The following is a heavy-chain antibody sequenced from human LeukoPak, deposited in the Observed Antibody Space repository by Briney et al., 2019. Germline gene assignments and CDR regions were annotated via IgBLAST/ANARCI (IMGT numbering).Heavy chain of an antibody. CDR2: INPNSGGT. J-gene: IGHJ4*02. CDR1: GYTFTGYY. CDR3: ARGLLWFGELSGRSDY. Sequence: ASVKVSCKASGYTFTGYYMHWVRQAPGQGLEWMGWINPNSGGTNYAQKFQGRVTMTRDTSISTAYMELSRLRSDDTAVYYCARGLLWFGELSGRSDYWGQGTLVTVSS. V-gene: IGHV1-2*02. D-gene: IGHD3-10*01.